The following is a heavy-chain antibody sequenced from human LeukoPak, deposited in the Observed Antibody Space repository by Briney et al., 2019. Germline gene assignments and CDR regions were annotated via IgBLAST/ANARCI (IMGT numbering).Heavy chain of an antibody. J-gene: IGHJ4*02. CDR3: ARAGYSSSWSN. Sequence: SETLSLTCAVYGGSFSGYYWSWIRQPPGKGLEWIGEINHSGSTNYNPSLKSRVTISVDTSKNQFSLKLSSVTAADTAVYYCARAGYSSSWSNWGQGTLVTVSS. CDR2: INHSGST. CDR1: GGSFSGYY. D-gene: IGHD6-13*01. V-gene: IGHV4-34*01.